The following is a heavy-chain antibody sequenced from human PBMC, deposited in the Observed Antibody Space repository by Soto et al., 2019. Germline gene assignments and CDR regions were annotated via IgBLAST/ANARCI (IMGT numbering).Heavy chain of an antibody. D-gene: IGHD6-19*01. J-gene: IGHJ4*02. V-gene: IGHV2-70*01. CDR1: VFSLSTSGMC. CDR2: IDWGDEK. Sequence: SRPTLVNPTNTLPLTFIFSVFSLSTSGMCVSWIRQPPGKALEWLALIDWGDEKYYSTSLKTRLTISKDTSKNQVVLTMTNMDPVDTATYYCARIRNTRGSGWYYFDYWGQGTLVTVSS. CDR3: ARIRNTRGSGWYYFDY.